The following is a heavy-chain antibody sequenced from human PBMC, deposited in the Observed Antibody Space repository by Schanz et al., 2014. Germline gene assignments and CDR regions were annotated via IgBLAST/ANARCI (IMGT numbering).Heavy chain of an antibody. CDR3: ARAKRFGDMDV. Sequence: QVQLVQSWAEVKKPGASVKVSCKASGYTFTSHGISWVRQAPGQGLEWMGWITAYNGDTNYALKLQGRVTMTTDTSTGTAYMELRNLRSDDTAVYYCARAKRFGDMDVWGQGTTVTVSS. D-gene: IGHD3-10*01. CDR2: ITAYNGDT. V-gene: IGHV1-18*01. J-gene: IGHJ6*02. CDR1: GYTFTSHG.